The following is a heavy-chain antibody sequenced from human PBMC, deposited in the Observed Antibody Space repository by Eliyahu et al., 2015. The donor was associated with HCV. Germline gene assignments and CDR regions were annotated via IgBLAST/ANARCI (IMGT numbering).Heavy chain of an antibody. J-gene: IGHJ4*02. D-gene: IGHD3-22*01. Sequence: EVQLVESXGDLVQPGRSXRLSXTTSGXNFGDNSMXWVRQAPGKGLDWVGFITSKTYGETTQYAASVRGRFTISRDDSKSIAYLQMDSLKIEDTAVYYCTRDDSPSSDWGQGTLVTVSS. CDR2: ITSKTYGETT. CDR3: TRDDSPSSD. CDR1: GXNFGDNS. V-gene: IGHV3-49*04.